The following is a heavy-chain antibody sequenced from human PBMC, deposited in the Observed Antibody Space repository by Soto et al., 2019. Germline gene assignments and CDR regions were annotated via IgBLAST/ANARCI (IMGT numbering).Heavy chain of an antibody. CDR3: ARGTDFFSVLIDY. CDR1: GGSVSSGSYY. D-gene: IGHD3-16*01. CDR2: IYYSGST. V-gene: IGHV4-61*01. Sequence: PSETLSLPCTVSGGSVSSGSYYWSWIRQPPGKGLEWIGYIYYSGSTNYNPSLKTRVTISVDTSKNQFSLKLSSVTAADTAVYYCARGTDFFSVLIDYGPQGTLGT. J-gene: IGHJ4*02.